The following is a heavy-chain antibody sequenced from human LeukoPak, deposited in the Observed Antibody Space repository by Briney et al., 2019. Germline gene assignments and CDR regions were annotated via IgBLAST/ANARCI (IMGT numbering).Heavy chain of an antibody. D-gene: IGHD3-22*01. CDR2: ISGSGGST. CDR3: AKDQVYYDSSGY. J-gene: IGHJ4*02. V-gene: IGHV3-23*01. Sequence: GGSLRLSRAASGFTFSSYAMSWVRQAPGKGLEWVSAISGSGGSTCYADSVKGRFTISRDNSKNTLYLQMNSLRAEDTAVYYCAKDQVYYDSSGYWGQGTLVTVSS. CDR1: GFTFSSYA.